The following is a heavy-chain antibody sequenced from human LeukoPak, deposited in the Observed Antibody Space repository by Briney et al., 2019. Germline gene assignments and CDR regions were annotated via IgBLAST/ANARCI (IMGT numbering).Heavy chain of an antibody. Sequence: GGSLRLSCVASGFTFSSYSMQWVRQAPGRGLEWVANIKQDGNDKHYVDSVKGRFTISRDNAKNSLYLQMYSLRVEDTAVYYCARGGRGDYWGQGTLVTVSS. J-gene: IGHJ4*02. CDR1: GFTFSSYS. V-gene: IGHV3-7*05. CDR2: IKQDGNDK. CDR3: ARGGRGDY.